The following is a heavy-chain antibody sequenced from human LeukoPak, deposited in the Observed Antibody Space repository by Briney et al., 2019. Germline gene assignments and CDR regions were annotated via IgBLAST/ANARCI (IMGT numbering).Heavy chain of an antibody. CDR3: TRRENDFWSGYDNPFFDY. J-gene: IGHJ4*02. D-gene: IGHD3-3*01. CDR2: IRSKANSYAT. CDR1: GFTFSGSA. Sequence: AGGSLRLSCAASGFTFSGSAMHWVRQASGKGLEWVGRIRSKANSYATAYAASVKGRFTISRDDSKKTAYMPMNSLKTEDTAVYYCTRRENDFWSGYDNPFFDYWGQGTLVTVSS. V-gene: IGHV3-73*01.